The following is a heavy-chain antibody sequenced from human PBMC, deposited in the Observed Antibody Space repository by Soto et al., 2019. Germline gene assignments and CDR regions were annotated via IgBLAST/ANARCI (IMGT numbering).Heavy chain of an antibody. J-gene: IGHJ4*02. CDR3: ARGGSNRFGL. D-gene: IGHD6-13*01. CDR2: IKEDGSEK. CDR1: GFTFSGHW. Sequence: EEQLVESGGGLVQPGGSLRVSCAASGFTFSGHWMTWVRQAPGKGLEWVASIKEDGSEKKYVDSAKGRFTISRDNAKKSLYLQMNSLRVDDTAVYYGARGGSNRFGLWGQGTLVTVSS. V-gene: IGHV3-7*04.